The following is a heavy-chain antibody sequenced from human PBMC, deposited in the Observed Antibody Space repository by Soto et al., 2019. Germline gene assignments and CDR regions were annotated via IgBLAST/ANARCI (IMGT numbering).Heavy chain of an antibody. CDR2: IIPILGIA. J-gene: IGHJ4*02. CDR1: GGTFSTYT. D-gene: IGHD3-9*01. CDR3: GRLGYYDILTGYLGGDY. Sequence: QVQLVQSGAEVKKPGSSVKVSCKASGGTFSTYTITWVRQAPGQGLEWMGRIIPILGIANYAQKFQGRVTITADKSTSTAYMELNSLRSDDTAVYYCGRLGYYDILTGYLGGDYWGQGTLVTVSS. V-gene: IGHV1-69*02.